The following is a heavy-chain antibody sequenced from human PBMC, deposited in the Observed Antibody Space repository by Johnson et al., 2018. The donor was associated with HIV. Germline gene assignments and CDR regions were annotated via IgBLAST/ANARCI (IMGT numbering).Heavy chain of an antibody. D-gene: IGHD5-24*01. J-gene: IGHJ3*02. V-gene: IGHV3-64*01. CDR2: ISSNGGST. CDR3: AKDRSRLHDAFDI. CDR1: QFTFSSYA. Sequence: EVQLVESGGGLAKPAWSPRLSCAASQFTFSSYAMHWVRQAPGKGLEYVSAISSNGGSTYYANSVKGRFTISRDNSKNTLYLQMNTLGAEDTAVYYCAKDRSRLHDAFDIWGQGTMVTVSS.